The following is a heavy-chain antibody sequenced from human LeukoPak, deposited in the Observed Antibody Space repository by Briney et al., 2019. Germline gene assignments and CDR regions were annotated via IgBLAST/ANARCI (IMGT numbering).Heavy chain of an antibody. CDR2: AYDDGSNQ. V-gene: IGHV3-33*01. CDR1: GFNLRIYG. D-gene: IGHD3-22*01. CDR3: ATGSGYYYDH. J-gene: IGHJ4*02. Sequence: GGSLRLSCAAAGFNLRIYGMHWVRQAPGKGLEWVAVAYDDGSNQYYADSVKGRFTISKDIPKNTLYVQMNSLRAEDTAVYYCATGSGYYYDHWGQGTLVTVSS.